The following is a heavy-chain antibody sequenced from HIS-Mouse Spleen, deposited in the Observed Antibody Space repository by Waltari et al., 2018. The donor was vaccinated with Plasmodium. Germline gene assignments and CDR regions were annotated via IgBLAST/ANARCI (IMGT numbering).Heavy chain of an antibody. CDR2: IYSGGST. V-gene: IGHV3-53*01. J-gene: IGHJ4*02. D-gene: IGHD6-19*01. CDR1: GFTVSSNY. Sequence: EVQLVESGGGLIQPGWSLRLSCAASGFTVSSNYMSWVRQAPGKGLEWVSVIYSGGSTYYADSVKGRFTIARDNSKNTLYLQMNSLRAEDTAVYYCARNGVAGSYYFDYWGQGTLVTVSS. CDR3: ARNGVAGSYYFDY.